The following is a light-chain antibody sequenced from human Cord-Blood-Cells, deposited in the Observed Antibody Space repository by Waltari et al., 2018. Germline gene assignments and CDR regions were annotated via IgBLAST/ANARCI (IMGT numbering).Light chain of an antibody. CDR3: CSYAGSYTYV. CDR2: VVS. Sequence: QSALTQPRPVSGSPGQSVTISCTGTSSAVGGYNYVSWYQPHPGKAPKLMIYVVSKRPSGVPDRFSGSKSGNTASLTISGLQAEDEADYYCCSYAGSYTYVFGTGTKVTVL. V-gene: IGLV2-11*01. CDR1: SSAVGGYNY. J-gene: IGLJ1*01.